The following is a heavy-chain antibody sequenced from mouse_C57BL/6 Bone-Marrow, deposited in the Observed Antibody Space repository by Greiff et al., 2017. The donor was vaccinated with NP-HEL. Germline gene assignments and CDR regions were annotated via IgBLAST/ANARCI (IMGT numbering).Heavy chain of an antibody. CDR2: IHPNSGST. CDR1: GYTFTSYW. J-gene: IGHJ3*01. CDR3: AREGYYGNPFAY. D-gene: IGHD2-1*01. V-gene: IGHV1-64*01. Sequence: QVHVKQPGAELVKPGASVKLSCKASGYTFTSYWMHWVKQRPGQGLEWIGMIHPNSGSTNYNEKFKSKATLTVDKSSSTAYMQLSSLTSEDSAVYYCAREGYYGNPFAYWGQGTLVTVSA.